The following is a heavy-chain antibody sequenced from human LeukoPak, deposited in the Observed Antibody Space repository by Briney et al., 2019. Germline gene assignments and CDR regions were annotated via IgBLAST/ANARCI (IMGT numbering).Heavy chain of an antibody. CDR3: ARDLAREDAFDI. D-gene: IGHD2-21*01. Sequence: PSETLSLTCTVSGGSINSYYWSWIRQPPGKGLEWIGYIYYTGSTNYNPSLKSRVTISVDTSKNRFSLKLSSVTAADTAVYYCARDLAREDAFDIWGQGTMVTVSS. V-gene: IGHV4-59*01. J-gene: IGHJ3*02. CDR1: GGSINSYY. CDR2: IYYTGST.